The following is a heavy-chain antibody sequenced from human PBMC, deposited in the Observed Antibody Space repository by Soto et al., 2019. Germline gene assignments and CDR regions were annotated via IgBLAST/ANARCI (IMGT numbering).Heavy chain of an antibody. V-gene: IGHV3-30*18. CDR1: GFTFSSYV. CDR3: AKALLTYTSGWYHPPFDY. D-gene: IGHD6-19*01. CDR2: VSNDGSNK. J-gene: IGHJ4*02. Sequence: QVQLVESGGGVVQPGRSLRLSCAASGFTFSSYVMHWVRQAPGKGLEWVAVVSNDGSNKDYADSVKGRFTISRDNSKNTLYLQMNSLRAEDTAVYYCAKALLTYTSGWYHPPFDYWGQGTLVTVSS.